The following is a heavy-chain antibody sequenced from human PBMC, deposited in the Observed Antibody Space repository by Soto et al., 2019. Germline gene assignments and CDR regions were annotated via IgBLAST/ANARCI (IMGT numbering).Heavy chain of an antibody. V-gene: IGHV1-3*01. CDR2: INAGNANT. J-gene: IGHJ4*02. CDR3: ARDRYYGSGTYNYFDY. D-gene: IGHD3-10*01. Sequence: ASVKVSCKASGYSFTNYAMHWVRQAPGQRLEWMGWINAGNANTKYSQKFQGRVTITRDTSASTAYMELSSLRSEDTAVYYCARDRYYGSGTYNYFDYWGQGALVTVSS. CDR1: GYSFTNYA.